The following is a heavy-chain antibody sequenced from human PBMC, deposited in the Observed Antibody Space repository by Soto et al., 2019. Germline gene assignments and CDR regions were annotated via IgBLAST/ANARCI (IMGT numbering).Heavy chain of an antibody. CDR2: IYYSGST. CDR3: ARSERYYDFWSGYYTYYYGMDV. J-gene: IGHJ6*02. Sequence: SETLSLTCTVSGGSISSYYWSWIRQPPGKGLGWIGYIYYSGSTNYNPSLKSRVTISVDTSKNQFSLKLSSVTAADTAVYYCARSERYYDFWSGYYTYYYGMDVWGQGTTVTVSS. D-gene: IGHD3-3*01. CDR1: GGSISSYY. V-gene: IGHV4-59*01.